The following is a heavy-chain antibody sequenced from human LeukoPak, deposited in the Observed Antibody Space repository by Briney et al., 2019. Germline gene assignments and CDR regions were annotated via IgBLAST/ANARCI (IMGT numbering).Heavy chain of an antibody. D-gene: IGHD1-14*01. CDR2: IRTKANNYAT. J-gene: IGHJ4*02. CDR3: TINLRTGFYYFDY. CDR1: GFTLSGSA. V-gene: IGHV3-73*01. Sequence: PGGSLKLSCAASGFTLSGSALYWVRQASGKGLEWVGRIRTKANNYATTYAASVQGRFSISRDDSKNMAYLQMNSLKTEDTAAYYCTINLRTGFYYFDYWGQGTLVTVSS.